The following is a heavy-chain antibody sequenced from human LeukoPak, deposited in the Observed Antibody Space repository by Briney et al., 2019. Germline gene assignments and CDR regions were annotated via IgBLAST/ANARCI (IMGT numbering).Heavy chain of an antibody. CDR1: GGSFSGYY. V-gene: IGHV4-34*01. D-gene: IGHD3-10*01. J-gene: IGHJ4*02. CDR3: ARGGKGSGRSYYRMGESYYFDY. CDR2: INHSGST. Sequence: SETLSLTCAVYGGSFSGYYWSWIRQPPGKGLEWIGEINHSGSTNYNPSLKSRVTISVDTSKNQFSLKLSSVTAADTAVYYCARGGKGSGRSYYRMGESYYFDYWGQGTLVTVSS.